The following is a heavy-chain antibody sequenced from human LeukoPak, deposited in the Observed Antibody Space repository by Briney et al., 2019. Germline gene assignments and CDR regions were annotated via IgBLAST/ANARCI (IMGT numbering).Heavy chain of an antibody. CDR2: ISNDGSNE. V-gene: IGHV3-30*03. CDR3: ARDGAGRYFDWLLPYYYYYMDV. J-gene: IGHJ6*03. CDR1: GFIFSDYG. Sequence: PGRSLRLSCAASGFIFSDYGMHWVRQAPGKGLEWVAVISNDGSNEYYADSVKGRFTLSRDNSKKTLSLQMNSLRAEDTAVYYCARDGAGRYFDWLLPYYYYYMDVWGKGTTVTVSS. D-gene: IGHD3-9*01.